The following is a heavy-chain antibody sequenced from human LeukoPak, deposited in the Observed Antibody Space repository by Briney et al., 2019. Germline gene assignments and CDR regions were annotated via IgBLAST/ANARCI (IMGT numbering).Heavy chain of an antibody. V-gene: IGHV4-61*02. CDR1: GGSISSGSYY. Sequence: SETLSLTCTVSGGSISSGSYYWSWIRQPAGKGLEWIGRIYTSGSTNYNPSLKSRVTISVDTSKNQFSLKLSSVTAADTAVYYCARAVAPQHDYGGTDWFDPWGQGTLVTVSS. D-gene: IGHD4-23*01. CDR2: IYTSGST. J-gene: IGHJ5*02. CDR3: ARAVAPQHDYGGTDWFDP.